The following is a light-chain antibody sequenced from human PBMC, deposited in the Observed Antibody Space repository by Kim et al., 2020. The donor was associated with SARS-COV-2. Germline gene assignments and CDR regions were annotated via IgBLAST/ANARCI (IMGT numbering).Light chain of an antibody. V-gene: IGKV4-1*01. CDR3: QQYYSTPQA. Sequence: DIVMTQSPDSLAVSPGERATINCRSSQSLLYNSNQKNYLAWYQQKPGQPPKLLIYWASTRESGVPDRFSGSGSGTDFTLSISSLQAEDVAVYYCQQYYSTPQACGGGTKLEIK. CDR1: QSLLYNSNQKNY. CDR2: WAS. J-gene: IGKJ4*01.